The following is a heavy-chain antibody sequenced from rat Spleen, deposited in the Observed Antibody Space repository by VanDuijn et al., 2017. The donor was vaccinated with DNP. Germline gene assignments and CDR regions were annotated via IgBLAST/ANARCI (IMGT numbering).Heavy chain of an antibody. CDR3: ASGFGWFAY. J-gene: IGHJ3*01. CDR2: ILYDGSRT. D-gene: IGHD4-1*01. Sequence: EVQLVESGGDLVQPGRSLKLSCAASGFTFSDYNMAWVRQAPTKGLEWVATILYDGSRTYYRDSVKGRFTISRDHATNTLYLRLNSLRSEDTAIYYCASGFGWFAYWGQGTLVTVSS. CDR1: GFTFSDYN. V-gene: IGHV5S10*01.